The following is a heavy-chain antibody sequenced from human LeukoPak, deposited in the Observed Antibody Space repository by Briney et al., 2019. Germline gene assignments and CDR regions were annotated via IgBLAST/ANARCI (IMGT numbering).Heavy chain of an antibody. CDR3: ASRQVYCSSTSCYGGAFDY. D-gene: IGHD2-2*01. CDR1: GGSISSYY. J-gene: IGHJ4*02. Sequence: SETLSLTCTVSGGSISSYYWSWIRQPPGKGLEGIGYIYYSGSTNYNPSLKSRVTISVDTSKNQFSLKLSSVTAADTAVYYCASRQVYCSSTSCYGGAFDYWGQGTLVTVSS. CDR2: IYYSGST. V-gene: IGHV4-59*01.